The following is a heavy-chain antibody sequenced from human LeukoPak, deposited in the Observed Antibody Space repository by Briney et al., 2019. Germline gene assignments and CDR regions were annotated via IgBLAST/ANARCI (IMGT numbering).Heavy chain of an antibody. Sequence: GGSLRLSCAASGFTFSNTYMSWVRQAPGKGLEWVSLIYSGGGTYSADSVKGRFTISRDISKNTLYLQMNSLRAEDTAVYYCARDRSNYLGGYCYYGMDVWGQGTTVTVSS. CDR2: IYSGGGT. J-gene: IGHJ6*02. CDR1: GFTFSNTY. CDR3: ARDRSNYLGGYCYYGMDV. D-gene: IGHD4-11*01. V-gene: IGHV3-53*01.